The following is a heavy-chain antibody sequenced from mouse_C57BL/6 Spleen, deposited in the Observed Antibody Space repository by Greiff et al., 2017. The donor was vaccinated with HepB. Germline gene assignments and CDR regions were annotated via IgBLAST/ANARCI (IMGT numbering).Heavy chain of an antibody. Sequence: QVQLQQSGPELVKPGASVKISCKASGYAFSSSWMNWVKQRPGKGLEWIGRIYPGDGDTNYNGKFKGKATLTADKSSSTAYMQLSSLTSEDSAVYFCARLPVVDYYAMDYWGQGTSVTVSS. J-gene: IGHJ4*01. CDR2: IYPGDGDT. CDR3: ARLPVVDYYAMDY. D-gene: IGHD1-1*01. CDR1: GYAFSSSW. V-gene: IGHV1-82*01.